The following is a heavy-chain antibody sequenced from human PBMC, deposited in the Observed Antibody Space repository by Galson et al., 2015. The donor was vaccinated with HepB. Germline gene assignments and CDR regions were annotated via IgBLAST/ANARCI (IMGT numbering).Heavy chain of an antibody. J-gene: IGHJ4*02. CDR2: INPNSGGT. CDR3: SSRAGGYTNAAGY. D-gene: IGHD5-12*01. Sequence: QSGAEVKKPGESLKVSCKASGYIFTSYYIHWVRQAPGQGLEWMGWINPNSGGTNYAQKFQGRVTMTRDTSISTAYMELSGLTSDDTAVYYCSSRAGGYTNAAGYWGQGTLVTVSS. V-gene: IGHV1-2*02. CDR1: GYIFTSYY.